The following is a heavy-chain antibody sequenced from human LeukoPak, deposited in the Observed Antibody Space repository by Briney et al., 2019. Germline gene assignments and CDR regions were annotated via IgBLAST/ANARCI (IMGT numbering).Heavy chain of an antibody. CDR2: INPNSGGT. Sequence: ASVKVSCKASGYTFTGYYMHWVRQAPGQGLEWMGWINPNSGGTNYAQKFQGRVTMTRDTSISTAYMELSRLRSDDTAVYYCAGGNPVRYYDFWSGYSHFDYWGQGTLVTVSS. V-gene: IGHV1-2*02. CDR1: GYTFTGYY. D-gene: IGHD3-3*01. CDR3: AGGNPVRYYDFWSGYSHFDY. J-gene: IGHJ4*02.